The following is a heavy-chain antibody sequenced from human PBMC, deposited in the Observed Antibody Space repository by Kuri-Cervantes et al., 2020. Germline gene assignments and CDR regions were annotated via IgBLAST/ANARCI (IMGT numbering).Heavy chain of an antibody. D-gene: IGHD3-10*01. V-gene: IGHV4-61*02. CDR1: GGSISSGSYY. CDR3: ARDNLNFGFDY. Sequence: SETLSLTCTVSGGSISSGSYYWSWIRQPAGKGLEWIGRIYTSGSTNYNPSLKSRVTISVDTSKNQFSLKLSSVTAADTAVYYCARDNLNFGFDYWGQGTLVTVSS. CDR2: IYTSGST. J-gene: IGHJ4*02.